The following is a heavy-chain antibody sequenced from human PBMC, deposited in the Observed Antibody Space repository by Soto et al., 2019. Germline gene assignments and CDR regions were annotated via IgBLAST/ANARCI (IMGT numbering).Heavy chain of an antibody. Sequence: QVQLVQSGAEVKKPGASVKVSCKASGYTFTSYAMHWVRQAPGQRLEWMGWINAGNGNTKYSQKFQGRVTITRDTSASTAYMELSSRRSEDTAVYSCATTPEGTLEGLVLLWFGELNYWGQGTLVTVSS. CDR2: INAGNGNT. J-gene: IGHJ4*02. D-gene: IGHD3-10*01. CDR3: ATTPEGTLEGLVLLWFGELNY. V-gene: IGHV1-3*01. CDR1: GYTFTSYA.